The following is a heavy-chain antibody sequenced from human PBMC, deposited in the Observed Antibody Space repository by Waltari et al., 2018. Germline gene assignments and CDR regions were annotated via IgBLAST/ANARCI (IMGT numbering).Heavy chain of an antibody. V-gene: IGHV1-2*02. CDR1: ESTFTAYY. Sequence: QIRLVQSGAEVKRPGASVQVSCTGIESTFTAYYLHWVRRAHGQGLEWLGWINPDSGDTIYAQNFQGRVTMTRDMSISTAYMELTRLRSDDTAIYYCARGGRFREFNYLDYWGQGSPVTVSS. J-gene: IGHJ4*02. CDR3: ARGGRFREFNYLDY. CDR2: INPDSGDT. D-gene: IGHD3-10*01.